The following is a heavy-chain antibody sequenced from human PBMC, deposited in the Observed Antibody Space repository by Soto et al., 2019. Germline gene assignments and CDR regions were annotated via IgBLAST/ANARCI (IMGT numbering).Heavy chain of an antibody. Sequence: QVQLVQSGAEVKKPGSSVKVSCKASGGTFSSYTISWVRQAPGQGLEWMGRIIPILGIANYAQKFQGRVTITADKSTSTAYMELSSLRSEDTAVYYCATSKAYSSSRYYFDYWGQGTLVTVSS. J-gene: IGHJ4*02. D-gene: IGHD6-13*01. V-gene: IGHV1-69*02. CDR1: GGTFSSYT. CDR3: ATSKAYSSSRYYFDY. CDR2: IIPILGIA.